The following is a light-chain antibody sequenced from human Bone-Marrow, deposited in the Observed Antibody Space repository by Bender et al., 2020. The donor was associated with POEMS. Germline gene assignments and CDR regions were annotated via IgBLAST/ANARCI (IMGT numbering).Light chain of an antibody. CDR1: SLRSYY. CDR2: GTN. J-gene: IGLJ1*01. Sequence: SSELTQDPAVSVALGQTVSITCQGDSLRSYYASWYQQKPGQTPILVIYGTNNRPSGIPDRFSGSSSGNTASLTIIGAQAEDEADYYCYSRDSSGNYPVFGPGTRVTVL. CDR3: YSRDSSGNYPV. V-gene: IGLV3-19*01.